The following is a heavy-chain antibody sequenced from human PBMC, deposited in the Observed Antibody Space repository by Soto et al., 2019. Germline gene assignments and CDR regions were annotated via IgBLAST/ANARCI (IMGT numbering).Heavy chain of an antibody. CDR2: ISSSGSTI. V-gene: IGHV3-48*03. Sequence: GGSLRLSCAASGFTFSSYEMNWVRQAPGKGLEWVSYISSSGSTIYHADSVKGRFTISRDNAKNSLYLQMNSLRAEDTAVYYCARVGDGSPSDPFDYCGQGTLVTVSS. CDR3: ARVGDGSPSDPFDY. J-gene: IGHJ4*02. CDR1: GFTFSSYE. D-gene: IGHD1-26*01.